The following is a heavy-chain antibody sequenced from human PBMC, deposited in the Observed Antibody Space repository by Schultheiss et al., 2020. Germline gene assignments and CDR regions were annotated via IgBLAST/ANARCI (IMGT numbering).Heavy chain of an antibody. V-gene: IGHV3-23*01. CDR1: EFTLKKAW. CDR3: AKCVYGSSWYYAFHI. J-gene: IGHJ3*02. D-gene: IGHD6-13*01. Sequence: GGSLRLSCVGSEFTLKKAWMTWVRQAPGKGLEWVSAITGRGGSTNYADSVKGRFTISRDNSKNTLYLQMNTLRAEDTAVYYCAKCVYGSSWYYAFHIWGQGTMVTVSS. CDR2: ITGRGGST.